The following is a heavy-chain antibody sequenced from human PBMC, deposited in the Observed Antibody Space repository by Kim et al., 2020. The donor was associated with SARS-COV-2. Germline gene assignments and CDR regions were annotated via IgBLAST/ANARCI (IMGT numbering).Heavy chain of an antibody. J-gene: IGHJ4*02. D-gene: IGHD6-6*01. V-gene: IGHV4-39*01. CDR3: GIQLGRHKYYFDY. Sequence: SETLSLTCTVSGGSISSSSYHWGWIRQPPGKGLEWIGSIYYSGSTYYNPSLKSRVTISVDTSKNQFSLQLSSVTAADTAVYYCGIQLGRHKYYFDYWGQGTLVTVSS. CDR1: GGSISSSSYH. CDR2: IYYSGST.